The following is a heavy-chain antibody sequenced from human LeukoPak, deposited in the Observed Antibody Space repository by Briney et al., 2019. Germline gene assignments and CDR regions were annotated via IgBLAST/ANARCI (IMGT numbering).Heavy chain of an antibody. V-gene: IGHV6-1*01. D-gene: IGHD4-23*01. J-gene: IGHJ6*04. CDR2: TYYRSKWHN. CDR3: ARGLAGNVDV. CDR1: GDSVSSNSAT. Sequence: SQTLSLTCAISGDSVSSNSATWNWIRQSPSRGLGWLGRTYYRSKWHNEYAVSVRSRITINADTSKNQFSLQLNSVTPEDTAVYFCARGLAGNVDVWGKGTTVTVSS.